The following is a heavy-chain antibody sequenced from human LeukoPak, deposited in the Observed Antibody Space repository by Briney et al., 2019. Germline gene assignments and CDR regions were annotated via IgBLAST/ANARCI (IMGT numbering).Heavy chain of an antibody. D-gene: IGHD4-11*01. CDR2: ISSSSTYI. V-gene: IGHV3-21*01. Sequence: KSGGSLRLSGAASGFTFSSYSMNWVRQAPGKGLEWVSSISSSSTYIYYADSVKGRFTISRDNAKNSLYLQMNSLRAEDTAVYYCARDGSTVTSSYFDYWGQGTLVTVSS. CDR3: ARDGSTVTSSYFDY. CDR1: GFTFSSYS. J-gene: IGHJ4*02.